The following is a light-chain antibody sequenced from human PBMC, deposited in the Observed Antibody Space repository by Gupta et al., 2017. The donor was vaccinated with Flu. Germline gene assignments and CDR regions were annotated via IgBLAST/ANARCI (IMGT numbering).Light chain of an antibody. J-gene: IGKJ3*01. CDR2: AAS. Sequence: DIQMTQSPSSLSASVGDRVTITCRTSQGVSSYLNWYQQKPGQAPKLLITAASHLQSGVPSRCSGRGSGTDFTLTISSLQPEDFATYYCQQSYSTAFGPGTKVDLK. CDR1: QGVSSY. V-gene: IGKV1-39*01. CDR3: QQSYSTA.